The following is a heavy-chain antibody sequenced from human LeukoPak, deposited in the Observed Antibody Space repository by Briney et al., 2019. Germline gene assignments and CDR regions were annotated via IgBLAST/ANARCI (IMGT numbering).Heavy chain of an antibody. CDR1: GGSISSYY. Sequence: SEILSLTCTVSGGSISSYYWSWIRQPPGKGLEWIGYIYYSGSTNYNPSLKSRVTISVDTSKNQFSLKLSSVTAADTAVYYCARDRDSRGSYRPDNWFDPWGQGTLVTVSS. CDR2: IYYSGST. V-gene: IGHV4-59*01. D-gene: IGHD3-16*02. CDR3: ARDRDSRGSYRPDNWFDP. J-gene: IGHJ5*02.